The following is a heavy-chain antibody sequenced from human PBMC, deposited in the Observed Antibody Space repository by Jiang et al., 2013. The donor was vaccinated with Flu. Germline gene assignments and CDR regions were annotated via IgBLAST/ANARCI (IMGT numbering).Heavy chain of an antibody. J-gene: IGHJ4*02. D-gene: IGHD5-12*01. CDR3: ARRNNLGPGVATPTYYFDY. V-gene: IGHV5-51*01. CDR2: IYPGDSDT. Sequence: QLVESGADVKKPGESLRISCKGSGYSFTNYWIAWVRQMPGKGLESMGIIYPGDSDTRYSPSFQGQVTISADKSIRTAYLQWSSLKASDTAMYYCARRNNLGPGVATPTYYFDYWGQGSLVTVSS. CDR1: GYSFTNYW.